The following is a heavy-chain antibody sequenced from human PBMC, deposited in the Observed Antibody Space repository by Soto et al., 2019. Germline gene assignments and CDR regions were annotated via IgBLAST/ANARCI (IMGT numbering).Heavy chain of an antibody. D-gene: IGHD2-15*01. V-gene: IGHV4-61*01. J-gene: IGHJ6*01. CDR3: ASGYCSGGSCYWDYYGMEL. CDR1: VVSVSSGSYY. CDR2: IYYSGST. Sequence: PSETLSLTCTFSVVSVSSGSYYWSWIRQPPWKGLEWIGYIYYSGSTNYNPSLKSRVTISVDTSKNQFSLKLSSVTAADTAVYYCASGYCSGGSCYWDYYGMELWGQGTPVIVS.